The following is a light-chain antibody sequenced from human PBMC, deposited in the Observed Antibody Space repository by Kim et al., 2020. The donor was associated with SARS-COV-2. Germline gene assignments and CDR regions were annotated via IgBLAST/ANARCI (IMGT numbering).Light chain of an antibody. CDR1: SGDVGGYNY. Sequence: QSALTQPPSASGSPGQSVTISCTGTSGDVGGYNYVSWYQQHPGKAPKLMIYGVNKRPSGVPDRFSGSKSGNTASLTVSGLQAEDEADYYCSSYAAGHNWVFGGGTKLTVL. V-gene: IGLV2-8*01. J-gene: IGLJ3*02. CDR3: SSYAAGHNWV. CDR2: GVN.